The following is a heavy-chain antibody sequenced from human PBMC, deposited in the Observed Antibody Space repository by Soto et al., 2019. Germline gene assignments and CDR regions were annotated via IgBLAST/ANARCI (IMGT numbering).Heavy chain of an antibody. D-gene: IGHD2-21*01. CDR2: ISGGASDK. V-gene: IGHV3-7*01. Sequence: EVQLVESGGRLVQPGGSLRLSCAASGFMFSAYWMSWVRQDPGKGLEWVATISGGASDKFYVDSVKGRFTISRDDSKNTLYLQMNSLGDEDTVVYYCVREDWHRFDSWGQGTLVTVSS. CDR3: VREDWHRFDS. CDR1: GFMFSAYW. J-gene: IGHJ4*02.